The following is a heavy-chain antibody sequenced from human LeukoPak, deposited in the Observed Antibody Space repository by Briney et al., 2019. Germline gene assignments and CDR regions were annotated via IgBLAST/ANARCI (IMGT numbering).Heavy chain of an antibody. CDR1: GFTVSSNY. CDR2: IYSGGST. D-gene: IGHD2-2*01. CDR3: AVLPAAKRGRWFDP. J-gene: IGHJ5*02. Sequence: GGSLRLSCAASGFTVSSNYMSWVRQAPGKGLEWVSVIYSGGSTYYADSVKGGFTISRDNSKNTLYLQMNSLRAEDTDVYYCAVLPAAKRGRWFDPWGQGTLVTVSS. V-gene: IGHV3-53*01.